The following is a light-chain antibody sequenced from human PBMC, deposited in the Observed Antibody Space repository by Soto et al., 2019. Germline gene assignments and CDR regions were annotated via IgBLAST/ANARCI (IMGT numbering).Light chain of an antibody. CDR1: QSVSNNY. CDR2: GAS. Sequence: EIVLTQSPGTLSLSPGERATLSCRASQSVSNNYLAWYQQKPGQAPRLLIYGASSRAIGIPDRFRGSGSGTDFTLTISSLEPEDFAVYYCQQYGSSLFTFGQGTRLEIK. V-gene: IGKV3-20*01. J-gene: IGKJ5*01. CDR3: QQYGSSLFT.